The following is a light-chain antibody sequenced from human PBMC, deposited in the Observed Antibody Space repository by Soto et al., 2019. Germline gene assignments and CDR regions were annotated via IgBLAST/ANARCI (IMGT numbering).Light chain of an antibody. CDR2: AIS. CDR3: RQSYSTPYT. CDR1: QSITNY. Sequence: DIQMTQSPSSLSASVGDRVTITCRASQSITNYLNWYQQKPGKAPKLLMYAISTLQSGVPSRFGGSASGTEFTLTISSLQPDDFATYYCRQSYSTPYTFGQGTKVDIK. J-gene: IGKJ2*01. V-gene: IGKV1-39*01.